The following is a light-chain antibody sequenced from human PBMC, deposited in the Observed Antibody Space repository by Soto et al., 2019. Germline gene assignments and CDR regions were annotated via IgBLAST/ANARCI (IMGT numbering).Light chain of an antibody. V-gene: IGKV3-20*01. Sequence: EIVLTQSPGTLSLSPGERATLSCRAGQSVSSSYLAWYQQKPGQAPRLLIYGASSRATGVPDRFSGSGSGTDFTLTISRLEPEDFAVFYCQQYATSPWTFGQGTNVEIK. CDR2: GAS. CDR3: QQYATSPWT. CDR1: QSVSSSY. J-gene: IGKJ1*01.